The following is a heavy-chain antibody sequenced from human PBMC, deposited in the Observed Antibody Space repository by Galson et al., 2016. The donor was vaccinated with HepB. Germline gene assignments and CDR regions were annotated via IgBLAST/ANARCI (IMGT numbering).Heavy chain of an antibody. V-gene: IGHV1-18*01. Sequence: SVKVSCKASGYSFTRHGISWVRQAPGQGLEWMGWITPYNGYAKYAEKVQGRATMTRDKSTSTAYMELRSLRSDDTGVYYCATVTLEEGEPTGQHSFWGQGTLVTVS. CDR3: ATVTLEEGEPTGQHSF. D-gene: IGHD3-3*02. CDR2: ITPYNGYA. J-gene: IGHJ4*01. CDR1: GYSFTRHG.